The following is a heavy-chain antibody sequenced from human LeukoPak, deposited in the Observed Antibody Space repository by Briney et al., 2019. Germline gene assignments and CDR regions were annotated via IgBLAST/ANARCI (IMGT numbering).Heavy chain of an antibody. CDR2: ISGRGGAT. CDR1: GFIFSSYG. CDR3: AKSQSLLPLGGPFDS. D-gene: IGHD3-16*01. Sequence: GGSLRLSCAASGFIFSSYGMSWVRQAPGKGLEWVSGISGRGGATYSADSVKGRLTISRDNSKNTLYLHMNSLRAEDTAIYYCAKSQSLLPLGGPFDSWGQGTLVTVSS. J-gene: IGHJ4*02. V-gene: IGHV3-23*01.